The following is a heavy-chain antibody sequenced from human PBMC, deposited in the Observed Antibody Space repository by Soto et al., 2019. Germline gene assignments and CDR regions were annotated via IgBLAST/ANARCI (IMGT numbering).Heavy chain of an antibody. CDR3: ATGPRRGDVTAIRTWGEQYSFGMDV. CDR2: FDPEHGET. Sequence: QVQLVQSGAEVKKPGASVKVSCKVSGYTLTELSIHWVRQAPGKGLEWMGSFDPEHGETFYAEKLQGRVTMTEDTFTETAYMELSSLRSEDTAVYYCATGPRRGDVTAIRTWGEQYSFGMDVWGQGTTVTVSS. V-gene: IGHV1-24*01. D-gene: IGHD2-21*02. CDR1: GYTLTELS. J-gene: IGHJ6*02.